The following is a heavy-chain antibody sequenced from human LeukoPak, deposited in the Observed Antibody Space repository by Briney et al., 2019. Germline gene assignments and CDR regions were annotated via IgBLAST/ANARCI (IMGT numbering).Heavy chain of an antibody. CDR3: ARELPFDY. J-gene: IGHJ4*02. CDR1: GFTFSSYA. V-gene: IGHV3-30-3*01. D-gene: IGHD2-15*01. CDR2: ISYDGSNK. Sequence: GRSLRLSCAASGFTFSSYAMHWVRQAPGKGLEWVAVISYDGSNKYYADSVKGRFTISRDNSKNTLYLQMNSLRAEDTAVYYCARELPFDYWGQGTLVTVSS.